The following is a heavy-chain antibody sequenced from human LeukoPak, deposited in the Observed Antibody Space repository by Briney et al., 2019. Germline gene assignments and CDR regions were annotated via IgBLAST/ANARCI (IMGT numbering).Heavy chain of an antibody. CDR3: TRYCSSTSCYIPI. J-gene: IGHJ4*02. Sequence: GGSLRLSCAASGFTFSDSALHWVRQASGKGLEWVGRIRTKANSYATTYAASVKGRFTISRDYSKNTAYLQMNSLKTEDTAVYYCTRYCSSTSCYIPIWGQGSLVTVSS. D-gene: IGHD2-2*02. CDR2: IRTKANSYAT. V-gene: IGHV3-73*01. CDR1: GFTFSDSA.